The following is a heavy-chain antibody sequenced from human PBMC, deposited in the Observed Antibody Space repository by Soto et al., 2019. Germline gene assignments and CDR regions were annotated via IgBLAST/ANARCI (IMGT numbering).Heavy chain of an antibody. Sequence: HPGGSLRLSCSASGFTFSNYWMHWVRQGPGKGLVWVSSISGSGGRTYYADSVKGRFTISRDNSKNTLYLQMNSLRAEDTAVYYCAKGDSSGSGGVPYFDYWGQGTLVTVSS. D-gene: IGHD3-22*01. V-gene: IGHV3-23*01. CDR2: ISGSGGRT. J-gene: IGHJ4*02. CDR1: GFTFSNYW. CDR3: AKGDSSGSGGVPYFDY.